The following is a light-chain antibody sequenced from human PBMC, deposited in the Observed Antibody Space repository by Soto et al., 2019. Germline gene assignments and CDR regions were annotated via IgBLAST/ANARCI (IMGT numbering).Light chain of an antibody. CDR3: SSYAAANNFVV. V-gene: IGLV2-8*01. Sequence: QSVLTQPPSASGSPGQSVTISCTGSSSDIGAYDYVSWYQQFPGKAPKLIIYEVNARPSGVPERFSGSKSGNTASLTVSGFQFEDEADYICSSYAAANNFVVFGGGTKVTVL. CDR1: SSDIGAYDY. CDR2: EVN. J-gene: IGLJ2*01.